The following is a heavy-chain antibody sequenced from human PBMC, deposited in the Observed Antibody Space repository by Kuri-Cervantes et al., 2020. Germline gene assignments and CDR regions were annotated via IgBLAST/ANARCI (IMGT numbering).Heavy chain of an antibody. D-gene: IGHD5-12*01. V-gene: IGHV3-30*03. Sequence: GESLKISCAASGFTFSSYGMHWVRQAPGKGLEWVAVISYDGSNKYYADSVKGRFTISRDNAKNSLYLQMNSLRAEDTAVYYCARGNTQFTWHFHYWGQGTQVTVSS. CDR2: ISYDGSNK. J-gene: IGHJ4*02. CDR1: GFTFSSYG. CDR3: ARGNTQFTWHFHY.